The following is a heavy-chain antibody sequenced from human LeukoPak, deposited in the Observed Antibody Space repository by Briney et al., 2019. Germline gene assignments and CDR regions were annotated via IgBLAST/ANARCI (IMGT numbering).Heavy chain of an antibody. CDR1: GGSITSSHW. CDR2: IYHGGTT. Sequence: PSGTLSLTCAVSGGSITSSHWWSWARPPPGKGLEWIGEIYHGGTTNYNPSLRSRVTMSVDKSKNQFYLKVSSVTAADTAVYYCATYLYGGDYGSYYFDYWGQGTLVTVSP. D-gene: IGHD4-23*01. J-gene: IGHJ4*02. V-gene: IGHV4-4*02. CDR3: ATYLYGGDYGSYYFDY.